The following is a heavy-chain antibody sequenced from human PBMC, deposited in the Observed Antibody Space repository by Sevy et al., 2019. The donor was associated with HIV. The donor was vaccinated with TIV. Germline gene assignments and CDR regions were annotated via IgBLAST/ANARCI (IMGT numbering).Heavy chain of an antibody. CDR1: GFMFSDYW. Sequence: GGSLRLSCVASGFMFSDYWVGWVRQAPGKGLEWVANIKQDSSETYYADSVKGRFTISRDNSKNSLYLQMNSLRAEDTAVYYCARESASGTPGGVYYYYYNMDVWGQGTTVTVSS. V-gene: IGHV3-7*01. CDR3: ARESASGTPGGVYYYYYNMDV. CDR2: IKQDSSET. J-gene: IGHJ6*02. D-gene: IGHD6-13*01.